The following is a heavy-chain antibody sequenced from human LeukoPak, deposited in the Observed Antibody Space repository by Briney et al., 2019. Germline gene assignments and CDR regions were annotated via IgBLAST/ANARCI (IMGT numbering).Heavy chain of an antibody. CDR1: GYTFTTYA. CDR3: ARWNYDDFWSGYWRVFDY. Sequence: GASVKVSCKASGYTFTTYAITWVRQIPGQGLAWMGWISAYNGNTNYAQNLQGRVTMTTDTPTSTAYMELRSLRSDDTAVYYCARWNYDDFWSGYWRVFDYWGQGTLVTVSS. J-gene: IGHJ4*02. CDR2: ISAYNGNT. V-gene: IGHV1-18*01. D-gene: IGHD3-3*01.